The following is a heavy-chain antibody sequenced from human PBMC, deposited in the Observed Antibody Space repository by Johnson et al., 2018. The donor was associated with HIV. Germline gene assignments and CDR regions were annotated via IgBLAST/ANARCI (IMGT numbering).Heavy chain of an antibody. CDR2: ISYDGSNK. J-gene: IGHJ3*02. D-gene: IGHD3-16*01. V-gene: IGHV3-30*04. CDR1: GFTFSSFA. CDR3: ARDWGAFDI. Sequence: VQLLESGGGVVQPGGSLRLSCAASGFTFSSFAMHWVRQAPGKGLEWVAVISYDGSNKYYADSVKGRFTISRDNSKNTLYLQMNSLRAEDTAVYYCARDWGAFDIWGQGTMVTVSS.